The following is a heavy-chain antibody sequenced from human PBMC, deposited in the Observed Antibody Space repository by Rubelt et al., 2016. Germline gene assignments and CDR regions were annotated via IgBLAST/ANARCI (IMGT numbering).Heavy chain of an antibody. D-gene: IGHD3-3*01. J-gene: IGHJ4*02. CDR2: IKSKTDGGTT. Sequence: IKSKTDGGTTDYAAPVKGRFTISRDDSKNTLYLQMNSLKTEDTAVYYCTTEFSWYDFWSGYKTYFDYWGQGTLVTVSS. V-gene: IGHV3-15*01. CDR3: TTEFSWYDFWSGYKTYFDY.